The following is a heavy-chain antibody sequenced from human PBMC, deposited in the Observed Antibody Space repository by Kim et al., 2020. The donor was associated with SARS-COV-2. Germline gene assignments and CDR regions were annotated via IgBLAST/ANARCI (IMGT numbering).Heavy chain of an antibody. Sequence: GGSLRLSCAASGFTFSSYSMNWVRQAPGKGLEWVSSISSSSSYIYYADSVKDRFTISRDNAKNSLYLQMNSLRAEDTAVYYCARDRSAIVPAAVYYYYYGMDVWGQGTTVTVSS. CDR2: ISSSSSYI. V-gene: IGHV3-21*01. CDR3: ARDRSAIVPAAVYYYYYGMDV. CDR1: GFTFSSYS. J-gene: IGHJ6*02. D-gene: IGHD2-2*01.